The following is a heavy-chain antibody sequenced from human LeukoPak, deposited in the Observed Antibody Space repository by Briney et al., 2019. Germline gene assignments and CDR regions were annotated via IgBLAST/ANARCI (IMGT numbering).Heavy chain of an antibody. CDR2: MSPDSGDT. V-gene: IGHV1-8*03. Sequence: ASVKVSCKASGYTFTDYYINWVRQAPGQGLEWMGWMSPDSGDTGYALKFQGRVTITRNTSITTAYMELRSLTFEDTAVYYCARVRLRNGYNWFDPWGQGTLVTVSS. D-gene: IGHD3-3*01. J-gene: IGHJ5*02. CDR3: ARVRLRNGYNWFDP. CDR1: GYTFTDYY.